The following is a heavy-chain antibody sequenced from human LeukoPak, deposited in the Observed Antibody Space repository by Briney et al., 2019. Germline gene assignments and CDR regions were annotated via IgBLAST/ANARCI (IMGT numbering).Heavy chain of an antibody. CDR2: IYYSGST. V-gene: IGHV4-31*01. Sequence: SETLSLTCTVSGGSISSGDYCWSWIRQHPGKGLEWIGYIYYSGSTYYNPSLKSPVTIAEDTSKNQFYMKLMSVTAADTAVYSCASTVTSYPRGAFDIWGQGTMVTVSS. D-gene: IGHD4-17*01. CDR3: ASTVTSYPRGAFDI. J-gene: IGHJ3*02. CDR1: GGSISSGDYC.